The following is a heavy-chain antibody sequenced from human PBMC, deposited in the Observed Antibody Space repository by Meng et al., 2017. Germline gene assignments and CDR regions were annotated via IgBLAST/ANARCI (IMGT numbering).Heavy chain of an antibody. J-gene: IGHJ4*02. CDR2: INHSGST. CDR1: GGSFSGYY. Sequence: QVQLQQWGAGRLKPSETLSLTCAVYGGSFSGYYWSWIRQPPGKGLEWIGEINHSGSTNYNPSLKSRVTISVDTSKNQFSLKLSSVTAADTAVYYCASSAWYSENPGFFDYWGQGTLVTVSS. D-gene: IGHD6-13*01. V-gene: IGHV4-34*01. CDR3: ASSAWYSENPGFFDY.